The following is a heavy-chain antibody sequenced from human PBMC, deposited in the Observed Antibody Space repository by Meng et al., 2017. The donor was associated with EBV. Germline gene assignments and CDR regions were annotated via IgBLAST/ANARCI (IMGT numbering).Heavy chain of an antibody. Sequence: QVWLDHGGVCVDSHLAVVDASGSASCSTFTHHSISWVRQAPGQGLEGMGWISAYNGNTNYAQKLQGRVTMTTDTSTSTAYMELRSLRSDDTAVYYCARGLDYFDYWGQGTLVTVSS. V-gene: IGHV1-18*01. CDR2: ISAYNGNT. J-gene: IGHJ4*02. CDR3: ARGLDYFDY. CDR1: CSTFTHHS.